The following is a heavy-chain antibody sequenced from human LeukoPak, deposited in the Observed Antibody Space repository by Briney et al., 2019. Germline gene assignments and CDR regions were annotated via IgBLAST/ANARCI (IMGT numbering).Heavy chain of an antibody. Sequence: SETLSLTCTVSGVSISNNYFYWAWIRQPPGKGLELIGYSGSTFYNSSLEGRVTISADTSQNQFSLSLTSVTAADTAVYYCATLGLLRGAGFNLATHFDYWGQGTLVAVSS. V-gene: IGHV4-39*01. CDR3: ATLGLLRGAGFNLATHFDY. D-gene: IGHD1-26*01. J-gene: IGHJ4*02. CDR1: GVSISNNYFY. CDR2: YSGST.